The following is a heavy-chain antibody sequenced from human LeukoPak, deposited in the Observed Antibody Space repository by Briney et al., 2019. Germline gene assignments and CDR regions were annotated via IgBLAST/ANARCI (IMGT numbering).Heavy chain of an antibody. V-gene: IGHV3-66*01. CDR1: EFSVGSNY. J-gene: IGHJ3*02. D-gene: IGHD3-3*01. Sequence: GGSLRLSCAASEFSVGSNYMTWVRQAPGKGLEWVSLIYSGGSTYYADSVKGRFTISRDNSKNTLYLQMNSLRAEDTAIYYCAHHGGGTIRIAAFDIWGQGTMVTVSS. CDR3: AHHGGGTIRIAAFDI. CDR2: IYSGGST.